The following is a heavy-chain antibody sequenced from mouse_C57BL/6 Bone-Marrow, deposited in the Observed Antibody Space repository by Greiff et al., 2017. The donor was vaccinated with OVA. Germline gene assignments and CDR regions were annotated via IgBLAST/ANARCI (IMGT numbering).Heavy chain of an antibody. J-gene: IGHJ2*01. CDR1: GFTFSSYA. Sequence: EVKLMESGGGLVKPGGSLKLSCAASGFTFSSYAMSWVRQTPEKRLEWVATISDGGSYTYYPDNVKGRFTISRDNAKNNLYRQMSHLKSEDTAMYYCARGLFDYWGQGTTLTVSS. V-gene: IGHV5-4*03. CDR2: ISDGGSYT. CDR3: ARGLFDY.